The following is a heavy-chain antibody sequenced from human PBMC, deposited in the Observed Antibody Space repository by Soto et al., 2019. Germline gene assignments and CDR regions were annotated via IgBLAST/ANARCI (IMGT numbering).Heavy chain of an antibody. Sequence: SETLSLTCTVSGGSISGEYYWSWIRQPPGKGLEWIGYIFDTGRTYYNPSLKSRVTGSLDTSKNQFSLKLSSVTAADTAVYYCARGNNWNYADGWYFDLWGRGTLVT. D-gene: IGHD1-7*01. CDR1: GGSISGEYY. CDR2: IFDTGRT. J-gene: IGHJ2*01. CDR3: ARGNNWNYADGWYFDL. V-gene: IGHV4-30-4*01.